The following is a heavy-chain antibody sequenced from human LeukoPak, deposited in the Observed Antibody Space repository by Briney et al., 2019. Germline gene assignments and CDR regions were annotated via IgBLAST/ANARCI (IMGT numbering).Heavy chain of an antibody. V-gene: IGHV3-9*03. CDR2: ISWNSGSI. D-gene: IGHD6-13*01. Sequence: GGSLRLXCAASGFTFDDYAMHWVRQAPGKGLEWVSGISWNSGSIGYADSVKGRFTISRDNAKNSLYLQMNSLRAEDMALYYCAKDYRSSSWYYFDYWGQGTLVTVSS. J-gene: IGHJ4*02. CDR1: GFTFDDYA. CDR3: AKDYRSSSWYYFDY.